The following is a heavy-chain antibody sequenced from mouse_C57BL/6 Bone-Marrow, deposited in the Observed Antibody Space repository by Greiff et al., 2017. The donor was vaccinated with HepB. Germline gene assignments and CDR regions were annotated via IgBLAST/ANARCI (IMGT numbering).Heavy chain of an antibody. CDR3: ARSLY. J-gene: IGHJ4*01. Sequence: VMLVESGAELVRPGASVKLSCKASGYTFTDYYINWVKQRPGQGLEWIARIYPGSGNTYYNEKFKGKATLTAEKSSSTAYMQLSSLTSEDSAVYFCARSLYWGQGTSVTVSS. CDR1: GYTFTDYY. V-gene: IGHV1-76*01. CDR2: IYPGSGNT.